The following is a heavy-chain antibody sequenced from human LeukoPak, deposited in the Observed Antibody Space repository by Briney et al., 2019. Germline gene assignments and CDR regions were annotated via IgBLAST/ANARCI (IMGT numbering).Heavy chain of an antibody. D-gene: IGHD3-10*01. CDR1: GFTFSSYA. V-gene: IGHV3-23*01. Sequence: QPGGSLRLSCAASGFTFSSYAMSWVRQAPGKGLEWVSAISGSGGSTYYADSVKGRFTISRDNSKNTLYLQMNSLRAEDTAVYYCAKGVVRGVPHSGYFDYWGQGTLVTVSS. J-gene: IGHJ4*02. CDR2: ISGSGGST. CDR3: AKGVVRGVPHSGYFDY.